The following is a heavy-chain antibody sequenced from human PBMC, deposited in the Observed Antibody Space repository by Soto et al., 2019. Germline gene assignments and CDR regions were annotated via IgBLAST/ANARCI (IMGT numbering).Heavy chain of an antibody. V-gene: IGHV1-18*01. D-gene: IGHD2-2*01. CDR1: GYTFTSYG. J-gene: IGHJ2*01. Sequence: ASVKVSCKASGYTFTSYGISWVRQAPGQGLEWMGWISAYNGNTNYAQKIQGRVTMTTDTSTSTAYMELRSLRSDDTSVYYCARAHFPEGYCSSTSCLKYWYFDLWGRGTLVTVSS. CDR3: ARAHFPEGYCSSTSCLKYWYFDL. CDR2: ISAYNGNT.